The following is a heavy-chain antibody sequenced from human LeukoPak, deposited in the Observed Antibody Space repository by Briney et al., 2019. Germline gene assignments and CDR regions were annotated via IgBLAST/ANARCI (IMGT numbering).Heavy chain of an antibody. CDR3: ARGGPPKTWIQLWGWFDP. J-gene: IGHJ5*02. CDR1: GYTFTGYY. D-gene: IGHD5-18*01. CDR2: INPNSGGT. V-gene: IGHV1-2*02. Sequence: ASVKVSCKASGYTFTGYYMHWVRQAPGQGLEWMGWINPNSGGTNYAQKFQGRVTMTRDTSISTAYMELSRLRSDDTAVYYCARGGPPKTWIQLWGWFDPWGQGTLVTVSS.